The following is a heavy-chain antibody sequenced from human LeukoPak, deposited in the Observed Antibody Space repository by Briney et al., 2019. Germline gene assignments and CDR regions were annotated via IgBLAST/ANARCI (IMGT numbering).Heavy chain of an antibody. J-gene: IGHJ6*03. CDR1: GGSISSGSYY. D-gene: IGHD5-12*01. V-gene: IGHV4-61*02. Sequence: SQTLSLTCTVSGGSISSGSYYWSWIRQPAGKGLEWIGRIYTSGSTNYNPSLKSRVTISVDTSKNQVSLKLRSVTAADTAVYYCARTTEGYAGGPGYSYYYYMDVWGKGTTVTISS. CDR2: IYTSGST. CDR3: ARTTEGYAGGPGYSYYYYMDV.